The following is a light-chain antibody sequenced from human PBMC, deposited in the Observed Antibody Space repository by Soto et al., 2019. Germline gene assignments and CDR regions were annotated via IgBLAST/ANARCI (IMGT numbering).Light chain of an antibody. CDR1: SGHSSYA. V-gene: IGLV4-69*01. Sequence: QTVVTQSPSASASLGASVKVTCTLSSGHSSYAIAWHQQQPEQGPRFLMKLNSDGSHSKGDGIPDRFSGSSSGAERYLTISSLQSEDEADYYCQTWGTGIVVFGGGTQLTVL. CDR3: QTWGTGIVV. CDR2: LNSDGSH. J-gene: IGLJ2*01.